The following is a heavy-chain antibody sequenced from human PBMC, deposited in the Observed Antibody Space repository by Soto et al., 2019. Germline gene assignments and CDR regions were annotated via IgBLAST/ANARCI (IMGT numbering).Heavy chain of an antibody. J-gene: IGHJ6*02. Sequence: QVQLVESGGGVVQPGGSLRLSCTTSGFTFNTYGMYWVRQAPGKGLEWVAIIWYAGSSKYYGDSVKGRFTSSRDNSKNTLYLQMNSLRAEDTALDYCARGDCTGAYCYSWSFNYGGDVWGQVTTVTVSS. D-gene: IGHD2-15*01. CDR3: ARGDCTGAYCYSWSFNYGGDV. CDR1: GFTFNTYG. V-gene: IGHV3-33*08. CDR2: IWYAGSSK.